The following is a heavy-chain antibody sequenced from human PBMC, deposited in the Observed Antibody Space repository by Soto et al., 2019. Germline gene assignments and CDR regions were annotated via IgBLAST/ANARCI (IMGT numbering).Heavy chain of an antibody. CDR2: TRNKANGYTT. D-gene: IGHD2-21*01. CDR3: ARPYPNMDWFDP. J-gene: IGHJ5*02. V-gene: IGHV3-72*01. Sequence: PWGSLTLSCAASGFTITTYSTNWVRQAPGKGLEWVGRTRNKANGYTTEYAASVKGRFTISRDDSKNSLYLQMNSLRAEDTAVYYCARPYPNMDWFDPWGQGTLVTVSS. CDR1: GFTITTYS.